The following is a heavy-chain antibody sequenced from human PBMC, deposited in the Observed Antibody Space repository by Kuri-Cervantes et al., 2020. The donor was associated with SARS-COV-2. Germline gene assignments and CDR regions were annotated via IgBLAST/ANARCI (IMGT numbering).Heavy chain of an antibody. CDR1: GGSISSRSYY. Sequence: SETLSLTCSVSGGSISSRSYYWGWIRQPPGKGLEWIGSIYYSGSTNYNPTIKSRVTISVDTSTNQFFLNLTSVTAADTAVYYCARQGGYYGMDVWGQGTTVTVSS. J-gene: IGHJ6*02. V-gene: IGHV4-39*01. CDR3: ARQGGYYGMDV. CDR2: IYYSGST. D-gene: IGHD3-22*01.